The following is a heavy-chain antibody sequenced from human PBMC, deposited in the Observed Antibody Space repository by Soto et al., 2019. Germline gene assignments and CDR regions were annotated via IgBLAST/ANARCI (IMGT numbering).Heavy chain of an antibody. J-gene: IGHJ5*02. CDR1: GGTFSSYA. CDR3: ARAGRDGYNEWWFDP. V-gene: IGHV1-69*13. CDR2: IIPIFGTA. Sequence: SVKVSCKASGGTFSSYAISWVRQAPGQGLEWMGGIIPIFGTANYAQKFQGRVTITADESTSTAYMELSSLRSEDTAVYYCARAGRDGYNEWWFDPWGQGTLVTVSS. D-gene: IGHD5-12*01.